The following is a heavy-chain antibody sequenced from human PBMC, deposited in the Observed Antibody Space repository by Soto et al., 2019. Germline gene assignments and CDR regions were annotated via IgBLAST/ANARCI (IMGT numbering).Heavy chain of an antibody. V-gene: IGHV3-74*01. Sequence: EVQLVESGGGLVQPGGSLRLSCVASGFSFSGYWMHWVRQRPGKGLAWVSNIYGDGTGTYADSVKGRFTISRDDAKSTIYLQMNSLRVEDTAVYYCARVKGGSGGKGDPLDFWGQGTLVTVSS. CDR2: IYGDGTGT. J-gene: IGHJ4*02. CDR1: GFSFSGYW. D-gene: IGHD2-15*01. CDR3: ARVKGGSGGKGDPLDF.